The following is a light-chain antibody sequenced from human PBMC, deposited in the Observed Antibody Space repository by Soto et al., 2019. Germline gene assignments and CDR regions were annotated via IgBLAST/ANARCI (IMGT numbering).Light chain of an antibody. V-gene: IGKV1-39*01. CDR1: QSISSY. Sequence: DIQMTQSPSSLSASVGDRFTITCRASQSISSYLNWYQQKPGKAPKLLIYAASSLQSGVPLRFSGSGSGTEFTLTINSLQPDDFATYYCQQYDTYWTFGQGTKVDIK. CDR3: QQYDTYWT. J-gene: IGKJ1*01. CDR2: AAS.